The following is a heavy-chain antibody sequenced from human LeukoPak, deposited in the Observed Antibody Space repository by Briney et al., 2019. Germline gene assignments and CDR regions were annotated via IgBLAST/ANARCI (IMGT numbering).Heavy chain of an antibody. Sequence: ASVKVSCKASGGTFSSYAISWVRQAPGQGLEWMGRIIPILGIANYAQKFQGRVTINADKSTSTAYMELSSLRSEDTAVYYCARGGFPGIAAESSWFDPWGQGTLVTVSS. J-gene: IGHJ5*02. CDR2: IIPILGIA. CDR3: ARGGFPGIAAESSWFDP. CDR1: GGTFSSYA. V-gene: IGHV1-69*04. D-gene: IGHD6-13*01.